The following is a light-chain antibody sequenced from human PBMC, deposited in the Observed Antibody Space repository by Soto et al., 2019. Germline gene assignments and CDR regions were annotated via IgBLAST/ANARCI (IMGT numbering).Light chain of an antibody. CDR2: DTS. Sequence: EIVLTQSPATLSLSPGERATLSCRASQSVGNYLLWYQQKPGQAPRLLIYDTSNRASGIPARFSGSGSGTDFTLTISSLEPEDFAVYYCQQYKNWPLFGQGTRLEIK. CDR1: QSVGNY. CDR3: QQYKNWPL. J-gene: IGKJ5*01. V-gene: IGKV3-11*01.